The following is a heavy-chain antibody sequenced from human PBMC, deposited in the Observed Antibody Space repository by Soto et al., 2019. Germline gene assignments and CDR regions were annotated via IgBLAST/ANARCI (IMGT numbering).Heavy chain of an antibody. CDR3: ARGPITIGRGGNYYGMDV. D-gene: IGHD1-20*01. Sequence: PGGSLRLSCAASGFTFSSYSMIWVRQAPGKGLEWVSYISSSSSTIYYADSVKGRFTISRDNAKNSLYLQMNSLRDEDTAVYYCARGPITIGRGGNYYGMDVWGQGTTVTVSS. CDR2: ISSSSSTI. V-gene: IGHV3-48*02. CDR1: GFTFSSYS. J-gene: IGHJ6*02.